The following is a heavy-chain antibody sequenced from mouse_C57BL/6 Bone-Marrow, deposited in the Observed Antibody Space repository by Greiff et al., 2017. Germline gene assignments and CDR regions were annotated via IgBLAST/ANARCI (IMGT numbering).Heavy chain of an antibody. CDR2: IDPSDSYT. V-gene: IGHV1-50*01. CDR1: GYTFTSYW. CDR3: ARYSAYYSNYARFYAMDY. Sequence: QVQLKQPGAELVKPGASVKLSCKASGYTFTSYWMQWVKQRPGQGLEWIGEIDPSDSYTNYNQKFKGKATLTVDTSSSTAYMQLSSLTSEDSAVYYCARYSAYYSNYARFYAMDYWGQGTSVTVSS. D-gene: IGHD2-5*01. J-gene: IGHJ4*01.